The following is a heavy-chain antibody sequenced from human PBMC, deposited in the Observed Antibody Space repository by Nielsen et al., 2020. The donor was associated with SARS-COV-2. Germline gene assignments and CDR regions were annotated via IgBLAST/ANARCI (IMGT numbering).Heavy chain of an antibody. CDR3: ARAYVEMATIRHYGMDV. CDR1: GYTFTGYY. V-gene: IGHV1-2*02. J-gene: IGHJ6*02. CDR2: INPNSGGT. D-gene: IGHD5-24*01. Sequence: ASVKVSCKASGYTFTGYYMHWVRQAPGQGLEWMGWINPNSGGTNYAQKFQGRVTITADKSTSTAYMELSSLRSEDTAVYYCARAYVEMATIRHYGMDVWGQGTTVTVSS.